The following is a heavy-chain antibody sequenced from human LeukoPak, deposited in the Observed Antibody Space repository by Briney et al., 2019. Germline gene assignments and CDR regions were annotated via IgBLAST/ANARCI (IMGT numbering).Heavy chain of an antibody. J-gene: IGHJ4*02. D-gene: IGHD3-10*01. V-gene: IGHV4-39*02. Sequence: PSETLSLTCTVSGGSISSHSYYWGWIRQPPGKGPEWIGSMFYSGSTNYNPSLKRRVTISVDTSKNQFSLKLSSVTAADTAVYYCARDGSGSYGPKPIDYWGQGTLVTVSS. CDR2: MFYSGST. CDR1: GGSISSHSYY. CDR3: ARDGSGSYGPKPIDY.